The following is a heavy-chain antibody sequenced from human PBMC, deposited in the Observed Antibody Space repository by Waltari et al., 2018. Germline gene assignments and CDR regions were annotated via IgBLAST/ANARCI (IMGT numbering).Heavy chain of an antibody. J-gene: IGHJ5*02. CDR1: GGSFSGYY. V-gene: IGHV4-34*01. Sequence: QVQLQQWGAGLLKPSETLSLTCAVYGGSFSGYYWSWNRQPPGKGLEWIGEINHSGSTNYNPSLKSRVTISVDTSKNQFSLKLSSVTAADTAVYYCARVGQQLVPGGDWFDPWGQGTLVTVSS. CDR3: ARVGQQLVPGGDWFDP. CDR2: INHSGST. D-gene: IGHD6-13*01.